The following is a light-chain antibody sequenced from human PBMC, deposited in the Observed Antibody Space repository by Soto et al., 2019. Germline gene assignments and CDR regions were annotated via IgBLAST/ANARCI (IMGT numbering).Light chain of an antibody. V-gene: IGLV6-57*04. CDR1: SGSIASNH. CDR3: QSYDSDRVG. Sequence: NFMLTQSHSVSESPGKTVTISCTRSSGSIASNHVQWYQQRPGSAPTTVIYKNDQRPSGVPDRFSGSIDSSSNSASLTISGLKTEDEDDYYCQSYDSDRVGFGGGTKLTVL. CDR2: KND. J-gene: IGLJ2*01.